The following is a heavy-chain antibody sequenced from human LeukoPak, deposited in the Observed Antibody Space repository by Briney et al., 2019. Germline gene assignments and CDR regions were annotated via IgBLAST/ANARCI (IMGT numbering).Heavy chain of an antibody. V-gene: IGHV3-30*02. CDR3: ARVVPAQYYFDY. Sequence: GGSLRLSCTVSGFTVSSNSWSWVRQAPGKGLEWVAFIRYDGSNKYYADSVKGRFTISGDNSKNTLYLQMNSLRAEDTAVYYCARVVPAQYYFDYWGQGTLVTVSS. J-gene: IGHJ4*02. CDR2: IRYDGSNK. D-gene: IGHD2-2*01. CDR1: GFTVSSNS.